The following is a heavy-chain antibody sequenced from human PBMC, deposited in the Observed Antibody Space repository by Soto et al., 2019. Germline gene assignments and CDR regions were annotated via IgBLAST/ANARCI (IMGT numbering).Heavy chain of an antibody. Sequence: QVQLVQSGAEVKKPGSSVKVSCKASGGTFSSYTISWVRQAPGQGLEWMGRIIPILGIANYAQKFQGRVTITADKSTSTAYMELSSLRSEDTAVYYCAKDSSGYYSLGYWGQGTLVTVSS. CDR1: GGTFSSYT. J-gene: IGHJ4*02. CDR2: IIPILGIA. D-gene: IGHD3-22*01. V-gene: IGHV1-69*08. CDR3: AKDSSGYYSLGY.